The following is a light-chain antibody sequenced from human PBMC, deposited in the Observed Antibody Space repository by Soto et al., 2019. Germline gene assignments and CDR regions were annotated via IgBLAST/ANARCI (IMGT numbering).Light chain of an antibody. Sequence: EIVLPQSPATLSLSPGERATLSCRASQSVRIYLNWYQQKSGQAPRLLIYDASHRAPGTPTRFSGSGSGTDFTLTISTLETEDSAVYYCQQRTDWLWTFGQGTKVEIK. CDR2: DAS. CDR1: QSVRIY. J-gene: IGKJ1*01. CDR3: QQRTDWLWT. V-gene: IGKV3-11*01.